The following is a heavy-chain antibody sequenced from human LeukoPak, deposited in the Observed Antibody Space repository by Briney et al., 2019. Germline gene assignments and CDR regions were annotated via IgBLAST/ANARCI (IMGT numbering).Heavy chain of an antibody. CDR3: AREYQLLGTVYNYFDP. D-gene: IGHD2-2*01. V-gene: IGHV1-69*13. J-gene: IGHJ5*02. Sequence: SVKVSCKASRGTFSSYAISWVRQAPGQGLEWMGGIIPKFGTANYAQKFQGRVTITADESTSTAYMELSSLRSEDTAVYYCAREYQLLGTVYNYFDPWGQGTLVTVSS. CDR1: RGTFSSYA. CDR2: IIPKFGTA.